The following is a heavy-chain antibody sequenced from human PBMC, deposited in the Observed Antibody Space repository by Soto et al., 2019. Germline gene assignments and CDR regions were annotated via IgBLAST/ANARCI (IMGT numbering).Heavy chain of an antibody. CDR3: XXXXXXXXXXLDDY. CDR2: IIPILGIA. V-gene: IGHV1-69*02. CDR1: GGTFSSYT. Sequence: QVQLVQSGAEVKKPGSSVKVSCKASGGTFSSYTISWVRQAPGQGLEWMGRIIPILGIANSAQKFQGRVTITADKSTSTVYMELSSLRSEDTAVXXXXXXXXXXXXXLDDYWGQGTLVTVSS. J-gene: IGHJ4*02.